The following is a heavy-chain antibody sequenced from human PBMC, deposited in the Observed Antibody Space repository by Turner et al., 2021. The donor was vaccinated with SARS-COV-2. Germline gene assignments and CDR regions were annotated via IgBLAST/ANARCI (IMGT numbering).Heavy chain of an antibody. J-gene: IGHJ3*01. Sequence: QVRMQESGPGLVRPSETLSLICTVSGAALTPNTHFWGWVRQPPGNGLEYIGHVSNTGTTLYNSSLKSRASISIDTSKDQFSLKLTSVTATDTAVYYCARLQWRDPGLPDAYDVWGQGTLVTVSS. CDR3: ARLQWRDPGLPDAYDV. CDR2: VSNTGTT. D-gene: IGHD2-21*01. V-gene: IGHV4-39*01. CDR1: GAALTPNTHF.